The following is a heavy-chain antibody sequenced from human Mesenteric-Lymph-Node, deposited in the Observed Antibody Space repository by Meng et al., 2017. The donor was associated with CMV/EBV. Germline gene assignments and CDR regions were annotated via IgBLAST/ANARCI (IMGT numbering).Heavy chain of an antibody. CDR3: VKDYHFWSGLDQ. D-gene: IGHD3-3*01. CDR2: INWNGGST. Sequence: GESLKISCAASGFTFDDYGMSWVRQAPGKGLEWVSGINWNGGSTGYADSVKGRFTISRDNAKNSLYLQMNSLRAEDTALYFCVKDYHFWSGLDQWGQGTLVTVSS. CDR1: GFTFDDYG. V-gene: IGHV3-20*04. J-gene: IGHJ4*02.